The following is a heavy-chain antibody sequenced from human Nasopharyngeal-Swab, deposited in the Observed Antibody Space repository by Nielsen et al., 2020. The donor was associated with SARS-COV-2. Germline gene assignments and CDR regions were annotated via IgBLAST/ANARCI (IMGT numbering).Heavy chain of an antibody. D-gene: IGHD6-13*01. Sequence: KVSCKGSGYRFTSYWIGWVRQMPGKGLEWMGIIYPGDSDTRYSPSFQGQVTISADKSISTAYLQWSSLKASDTAMYYCARPKVEDRGSGVYSSSWYDAFDIWGQGTMVTVSS. CDR1: GYRFTSYW. CDR2: IYPGDSDT. J-gene: IGHJ3*02. V-gene: IGHV5-51*01. CDR3: ARPKVEDRGSGVYSSSWYDAFDI.